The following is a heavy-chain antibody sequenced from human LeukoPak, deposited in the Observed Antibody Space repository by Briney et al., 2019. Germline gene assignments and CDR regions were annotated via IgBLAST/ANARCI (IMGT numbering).Heavy chain of an antibody. V-gene: IGHV3-23*01. D-gene: IGHD1-26*01. CDR1: GFTFSNYA. J-gene: IGHJ3*01. Sequence: GGSLRLSCAASGFTFSNYAMNWVRQAPGKGLEWVSGITSSGGSTHYADSVKGRFTISRDNSKNTLYLQMNSLRAEDTAFYYCARAATLGGDDAFDLWGQGTMVTVSS. CDR2: ITSSGGST. CDR3: ARAATLGGDDAFDL.